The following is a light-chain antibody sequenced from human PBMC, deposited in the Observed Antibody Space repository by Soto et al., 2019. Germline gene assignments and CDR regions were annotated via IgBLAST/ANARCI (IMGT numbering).Light chain of an antibody. Sequence: QSALTQPASVSGSPGQSITISCTGTSSDIGGYNYVSWYQQNPGKAPKLMIYNVSNRPSGVSNRFSASKSGNTASLTISGLQAEDEADYYCSSYTSSTTLIFGGGTKLTVL. CDR2: NVS. CDR3: SSYTSSTTLI. V-gene: IGLV2-14*01. CDR1: SSDIGGYNY. J-gene: IGLJ2*01.